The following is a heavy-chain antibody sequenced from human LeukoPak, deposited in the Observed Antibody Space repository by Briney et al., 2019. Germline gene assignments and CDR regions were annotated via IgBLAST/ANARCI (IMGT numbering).Heavy chain of an antibody. CDR1: GFTFSSYA. J-gene: IGHJ3*02. CDR2: ITTSGGST. V-gene: IGHV3-23*01. CDR3: AKDHYVSGRYDAFDI. Sequence: GGSLRLTCAASGFTFSSYAMSWVRQAPGEGLEWVSSITTSGGSTYYADSVKGRFTISRDNAKNTLYLQMNSLRAEDTAVYYCAKDHYVSGRYDAFDIWGQGTMVTVSS. D-gene: IGHD3-10*01.